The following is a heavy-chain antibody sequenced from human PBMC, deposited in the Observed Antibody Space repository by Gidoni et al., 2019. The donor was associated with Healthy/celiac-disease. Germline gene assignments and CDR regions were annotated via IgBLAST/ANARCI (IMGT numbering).Heavy chain of an antibody. V-gene: IGHV3-33*01. CDR1: GFTFSSNG. D-gene: IGHD1-26*01. Sequence: QVQLVESGGGVVQPGRSLRLSCAASGFTFSSNGMHWVRQAPGKGLEWVAVIWYDGSNKYYADSVKGRFTISRDNSKNTLYLQMNSLRAEDTAVYYCARDGELWVGGPYYFDYWGQGTLVTVSS. J-gene: IGHJ4*02. CDR2: IWYDGSNK. CDR3: ARDGELWVGGPYYFDY.